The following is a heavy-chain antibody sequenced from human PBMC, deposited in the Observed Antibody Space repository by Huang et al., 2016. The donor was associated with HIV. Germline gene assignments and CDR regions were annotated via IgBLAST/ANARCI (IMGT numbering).Heavy chain of an antibody. Sequence: EVQLVESGGGLVKPGRSLRLSCTASGFTFGDYAMSWFRQAPGKGLGWVGLVRSKASGGTTEYAASVKGRFTISRDDSKSIAYLQMNSLKIEDTAVYYCTRENYDFWSGYYKYYFDYWGQGTLVTVSS. D-gene: IGHD3-3*01. CDR3: TRENYDFWSGYYKYYFDY. J-gene: IGHJ4*02. CDR1: GFTFGDYA. CDR2: VRSKASGGTT. V-gene: IGHV3-49*05.